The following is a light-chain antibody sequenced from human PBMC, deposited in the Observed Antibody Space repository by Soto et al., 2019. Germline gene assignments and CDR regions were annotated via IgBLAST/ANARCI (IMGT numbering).Light chain of an antibody. Sequence: QSALTQPASVSGSPGQSITISCTGTSSDVGGYNYVSWYQQHPGKAPKLMIYDVSNRPSGVSNRFSGSKSGNTATLTISGLQAEDEADYYCSSYTSSSTPHVVFGGGTKLTVL. V-gene: IGLV2-14*01. CDR1: SSDVGGYNY. J-gene: IGLJ2*01. CDR3: SSYTSSSTPHVV. CDR2: DVS.